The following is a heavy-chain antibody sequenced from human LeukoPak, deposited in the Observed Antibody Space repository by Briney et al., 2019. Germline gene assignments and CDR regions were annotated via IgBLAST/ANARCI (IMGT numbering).Heavy chain of an antibody. V-gene: IGHV4-59*01. CDR3: ARIAYYYDSSGYYPDYYYYYMDV. D-gene: IGHD3-22*01. CDR1: GGSISSYY. CDR2: IYYSGST. Sequence: SETLSLTCTVSGGSISSYYWSWIRQPPGKGLERIGYIYYSGSTNYNPSLKSRVTISVDTSKNPFSLKLSSVTAADTAVYYCARIAYYYDSSGYYPDYYYYYMDVWGKGTTVTVSS. J-gene: IGHJ6*03.